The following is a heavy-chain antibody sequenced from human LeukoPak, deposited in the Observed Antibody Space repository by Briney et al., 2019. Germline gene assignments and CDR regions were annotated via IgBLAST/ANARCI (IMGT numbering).Heavy chain of an antibody. CDR2: MNPNSGNT. Sequence: GASVKVSCKASGYTFTSYDINWVRQATGQGLEWMGWMNPNSGNTGYAQKFQGRVTMTRNTSISTAYMELSSPRSEDTAVYYCARGARGYYYDSSGYYPYWGQGTLVTVSS. V-gene: IGHV1-8*01. CDR1: GYTFTSYD. D-gene: IGHD3-22*01. CDR3: ARGARGYYYDSSGYYPY. J-gene: IGHJ4*02.